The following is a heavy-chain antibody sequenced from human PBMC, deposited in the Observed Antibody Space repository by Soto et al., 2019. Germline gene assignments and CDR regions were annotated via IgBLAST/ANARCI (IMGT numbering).Heavy chain of an antibody. CDR2: INTLSSAI. Sequence: LRLSCAGSGFTFSDYYMTWIRQAPGKGLEWVSYINTLSSAIYYADSVKGRFTISRDNAKNSLYLQMNSLRAEDTAVYYCARRLQWQLRPLDSWGRGTLVTVSS. V-gene: IGHV3-11*01. CDR1: GFTFSDYY. CDR3: ARRLQWQLRPLDS. D-gene: IGHD6-19*01. J-gene: IGHJ4*02.